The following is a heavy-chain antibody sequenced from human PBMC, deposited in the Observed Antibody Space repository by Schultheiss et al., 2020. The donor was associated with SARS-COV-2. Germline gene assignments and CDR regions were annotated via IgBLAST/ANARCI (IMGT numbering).Heavy chain of an antibody. J-gene: IGHJ4*02. D-gene: IGHD6-19*01. Sequence: GGSLRLSFAASGFTFSSYAMSWVRQAPGKGLEWVSAISGSGGSTYYADSVKGRFTISRDNAKNSLYLQMNSLRAEDTAVYYCARVPGYSSGCLDYWGQGTLVTVSS. CDR3: ARVPGYSSGCLDY. CDR1: GFTFSSYA. V-gene: IGHV3-23*01. CDR2: ISGSGGST.